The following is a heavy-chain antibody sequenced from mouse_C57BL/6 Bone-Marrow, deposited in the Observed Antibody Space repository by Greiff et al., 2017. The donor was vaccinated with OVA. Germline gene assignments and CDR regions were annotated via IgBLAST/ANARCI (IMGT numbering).Heavy chain of an antibody. CDR1: GYAFTNYL. CDR3: ARSLITPVVAPFDY. CDR2: INPGSGGT. J-gene: IGHJ2*01. D-gene: IGHD1-1*01. Sequence: QVQLQQSGAELVRPGTSVKVSCKASGYAFTNYLIEWVKQRPGQGLEWIGVINPGSGGTTYNEKFKGKATLTADKSSSTAYMQLRSLTSEDSAVYVCARSLITPVVAPFDYGGKGTTRTVSS. V-gene: IGHV1-54*01.